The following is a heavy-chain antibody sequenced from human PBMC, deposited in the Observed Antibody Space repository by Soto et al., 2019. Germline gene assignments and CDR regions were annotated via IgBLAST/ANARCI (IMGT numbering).Heavy chain of an antibody. J-gene: IGHJ4*02. CDR2: ISYDGSNK. D-gene: IGHD2-15*01. CDR3: ARDGYCSGGSCEHHSFDY. V-gene: IGHV3-30*03. Sequence: HPGGSLRLSCAASGFTFSSYGMHWVRQAPGKGLEWVAVISYDGSNKYYADSVKGRFTISRDNSKNTLYLQMNSLRAEDTAVYYCARDGYCSGGSCEHHSFDYWGQGTLVTVSS. CDR1: GFTFSSYG.